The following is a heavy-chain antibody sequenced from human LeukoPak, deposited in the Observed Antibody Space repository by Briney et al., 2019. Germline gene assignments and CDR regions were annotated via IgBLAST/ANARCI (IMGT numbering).Heavy chain of an antibody. D-gene: IGHD2-15*01. V-gene: IGHV3-15*01. CDR1: GFTFSNAW. CDR2: IKSRPDGGAT. CDR3: TTDWYDY. J-gene: IGHJ4*02. Sequence: KPGGSLRLSCAASGFTFSNAWMGWVRQAPGKGLEWVSRIKSRPDGGATDDAAPVKGRFTISRDDSKNTLYLQMNSLKTEDTAVYYCTTDWYDYWGQGTLVTVSS.